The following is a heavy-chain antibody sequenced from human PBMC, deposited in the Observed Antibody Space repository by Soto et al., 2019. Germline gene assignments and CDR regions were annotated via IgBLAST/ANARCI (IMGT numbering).Heavy chain of an antibody. Sequence: QVHLVQSGAEVKKPGASVKVSCRASEYTFINYTFHWVRQAPGQRLEWLGWIIAANGNTKYSQSFQGSVTITRDTSASTAYMELSSLRSEDTAVYYCAREGKAKVTSFDYCGQGTLVTVSS. CDR3: AREGKAKVTSFDY. D-gene: IGHD4-17*01. CDR1: EYTFINYT. J-gene: IGHJ4*02. CDR2: IIAANGNT. V-gene: IGHV1-3*01.